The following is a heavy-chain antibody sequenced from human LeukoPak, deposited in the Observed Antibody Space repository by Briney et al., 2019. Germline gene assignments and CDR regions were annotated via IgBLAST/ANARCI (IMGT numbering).Heavy chain of an antibody. J-gene: IGHJ6*03. CDR1: GYTFTGYY. D-gene: IGHD2-15*01. CDR3: ARGPSDYCSGGSCYSGYYYYYMDV. CDR2: INPNSGGT. Sequence: ASVKVSCKASGYTFTGYYMHWVRQAPGQGLEWMGWINPNSGGTNYAQKFQGRVTMTRDTSISTAYMELNRLRPDDTAVYYCARGPSDYCSGGSCYSGYYYYYMDVWGKGTTVTVSS. V-gene: IGHV1-2*02.